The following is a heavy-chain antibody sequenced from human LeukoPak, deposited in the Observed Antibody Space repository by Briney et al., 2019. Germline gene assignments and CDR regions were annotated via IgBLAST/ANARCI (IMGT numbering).Heavy chain of an antibody. CDR3: ASGPGRTDY. CDR2: ISAYNGNT. Sequence: ASVKVSCKASGYTFPSYGISWVRQAPGQGLEWMGWISAYNGNTNFAQKLQGRVTMTTDTSASTAYMELSSLRSEDTAVYYCASGPGRTDYWGQGTLVTVSS. V-gene: IGHV1-18*01. J-gene: IGHJ4*02. CDR1: GYTFPSYG.